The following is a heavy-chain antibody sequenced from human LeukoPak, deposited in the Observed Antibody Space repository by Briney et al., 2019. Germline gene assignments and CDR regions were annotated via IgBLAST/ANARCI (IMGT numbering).Heavy chain of an antibody. Sequence: PSETLSLTCTVSGGSISSGDYYWSWIRQPPGKGLEWIGYIYYSGSTYYNPSLKSRVTISVDTSKNQFSLKLSSVTAADTAVYYYAREQAAVADFDYWGQGTLVTVSS. V-gene: IGHV4-30-4*08. CDR3: AREQAAVADFDY. J-gene: IGHJ4*02. CDR1: GGSISSGDYY. D-gene: IGHD6-19*01. CDR2: IYYSGST.